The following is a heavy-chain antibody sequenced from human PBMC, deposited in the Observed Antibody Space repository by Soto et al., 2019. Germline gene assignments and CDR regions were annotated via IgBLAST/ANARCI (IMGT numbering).Heavy chain of an antibody. CDR2: INPNSGGT. CDR3: ARVGNIAVAAFDI. V-gene: IGHV1-2*02. D-gene: IGHD6-19*01. Sequence: ASVKVSCKASGYTFTGYYMHWVRPAPGQGLEWMGWINPNSGGTNYAQKFQGRVTMTRDTSISTAYMELSRLRSDDTAVYYCARVGNIAVAAFDIWGQGTMVTVSS. J-gene: IGHJ3*02. CDR1: GYTFTGYY.